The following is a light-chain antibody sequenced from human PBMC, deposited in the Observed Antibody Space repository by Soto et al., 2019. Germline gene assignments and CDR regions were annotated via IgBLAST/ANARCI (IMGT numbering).Light chain of an antibody. CDR3: QSYDSPLSARYV. CDR2: GTI. J-gene: IGLJ1*01. CDR1: SSNIGAGYD. V-gene: IGLV1-40*01. Sequence: QSVLTQPPSVSGAPGQRVTISCTGSSSNIGAGYDVHWYQQRPERPPKLLIFGTINRASGVPDRFSGSKSGTSASLAITGLQAEDEGDYYCQSYDSPLSARYVFGTGTKVTVL.